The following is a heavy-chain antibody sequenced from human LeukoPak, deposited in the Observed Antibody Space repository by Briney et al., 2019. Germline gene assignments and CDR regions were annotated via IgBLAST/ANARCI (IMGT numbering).Heavy chain of an antibody. CDR2: INPSGGST. V-gene: IGHV1-46*01. CDR1: GYTFTTYY. Sequence: ASVKVSCKASGYTFTTYYMHWVRQAPGQGLEWMGIINPSGGSTSYAQKFQGRVTMTRDTSTSTVYMELSSLRSEDTAVYYCAREMQVSYYYGSGAGVLDYWGQGTLVTVSS. J-gene: IGHJ4*02. CDR3: AREMQVSYYYGSGAGVLDY. D-gene: IGHD3-10*01.